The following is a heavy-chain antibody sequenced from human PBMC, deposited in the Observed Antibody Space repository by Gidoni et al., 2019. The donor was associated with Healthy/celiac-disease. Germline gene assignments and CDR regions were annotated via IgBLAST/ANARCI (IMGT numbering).Heavy chain of an antibody. CDR3: ARDRVVGVTSRAFDL. CDR2: IYGGGSV. CDR1: GFTVTDNY. V-gene: IGHV3-53*04. D-gene: IGHD1-26*01. J-gene: IGHJ3*01. Sequence: VQLVESGGGLVQPGGSLRLSCAASGFTVTDNYMSWVRQAPGKGLEWVSVIYGGGSVYYADSVKGRFTISRHNSKNTLYLQMNSLRAEDTAVYYCARDRVVGVTSRAFDLWGQGTMVTVSS.